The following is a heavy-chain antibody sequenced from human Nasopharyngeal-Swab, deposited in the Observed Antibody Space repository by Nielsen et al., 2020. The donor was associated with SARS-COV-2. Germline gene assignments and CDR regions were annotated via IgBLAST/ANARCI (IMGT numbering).Heavy chain of an antibody. V-gene: IGHV1-3*01. CDR3: ARGGDIVATIHLNWFDP. Sequence: ASVKVSCKASGYTFTSYAMNWVRQAPGQRLEWMGWINAGNGNTKYSQKFQGRVTITRDTSASTAYMELSSLRSEDTAVYYCARGGDIVATIHLNWFDPWGQGTLVTVSS. CDR1: GYTFTSYA. J-gene: IGHJ5*02. CDR2: INAGNGNT. D-gene: IGHD5-12*01.